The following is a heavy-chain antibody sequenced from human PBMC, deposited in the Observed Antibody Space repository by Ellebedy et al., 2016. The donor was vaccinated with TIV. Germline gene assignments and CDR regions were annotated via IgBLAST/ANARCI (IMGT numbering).Heavy chain of an antibody. Sequence: AASVKVSCKVFGYTLTELSMHWVRQAPGKGLEWMGGFDPEDGETIYAQKFQGRVTMTEDTSTDTAYMELNSLRAEDTAVYSCASREMATIDYYFDYWGQGTLVTVSS. CDR3: ASREMATIDYYFDY. J-gene: IGHJ4*02. CDR2: FDPEDGET. D-gene: IGHD5-24*01. CDR1: GYTLTELS. V-gene: IGHV1-24*01.